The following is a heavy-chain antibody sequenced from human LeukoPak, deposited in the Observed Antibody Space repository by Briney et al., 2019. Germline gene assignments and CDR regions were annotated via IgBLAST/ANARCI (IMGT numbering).Heavy chain of an antibody. CDR1: GGSVRSNC. Sequence: PSETLSLTCTVSGGSVRSNCWTWIRQPPGKGLEWIGSIYYSGFTNYNSSLKSRVTISLDTSKNQFSLRLSSVTAADTAVYYCARYVTELSSVAGHFDYWGQGTLVTVSS. CDR2: IYYSGFT. D-gene: IGHD6-19*01. J-gene: IGHJ4*02. V-gene: IGHV4-59*02. CDR3: ARYVTELSSVAGHFDY.